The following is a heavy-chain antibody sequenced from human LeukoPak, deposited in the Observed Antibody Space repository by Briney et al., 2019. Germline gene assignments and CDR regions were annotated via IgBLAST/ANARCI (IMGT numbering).Heavy chain of an antibody. CDR2: INTNSGNP. V-gene: IGHV7-4-1*02. Sequence: ASVKVSCKASGYTLTAYSMHWVRQAPGQGLEWMGWINTNSGNPTYAQGFTGRFVFSLDTPVSTAYLQISSLKAEGTAVYYCARGYCGGTTCFARENYWGQGTLVTVSS. CDR3: ARGYCGGTTCFARENY. J-gene: IGHJ4*02. CDR1: GYTLTAYS. D-gene: IGHD2-21*01.